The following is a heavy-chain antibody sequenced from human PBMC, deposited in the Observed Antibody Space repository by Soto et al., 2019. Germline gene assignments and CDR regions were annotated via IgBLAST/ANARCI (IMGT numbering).Heavy chain of an antibody. D-gene: IGHD2-15*01. Sequence: QLQLQESGPGLVKPSETLSLTCTVSGGSISSLNYFWGWIRQPPGKGLEWIGSLYYSGNTYYNPSLQSRVTISVDTSKKQCTLTLRSVTAADTAVYYCARGGGSTFNWFDPWGQGTLVTVSP. CDR2: LYYSGNT. CDR1: GGSISSLNYF. V-gene: IGHV4-39*01. J-gene: IGHJ5*02. CDR3: ARGGGSTFNWFDP.